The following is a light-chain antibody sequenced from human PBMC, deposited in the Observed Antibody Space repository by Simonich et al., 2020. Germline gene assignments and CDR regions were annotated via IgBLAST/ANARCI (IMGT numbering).Light chain of an antibody. CDR3: QQYDNLPPLFT. CDR1: QDISNY. CDR2: DAS. Sequence: DIQMTQSPSSLSASVGDRVTITCQANQDISNYLNWYQQKPGKAPKLLIYDASNLETGVPSRFSGSGSGTDFTSTISSLQPEDIATYYCQQYDNLPPLFTFGPGTKVDIK. V-gene: IGKV1-33*01. J-gene: IGKJ3*01.